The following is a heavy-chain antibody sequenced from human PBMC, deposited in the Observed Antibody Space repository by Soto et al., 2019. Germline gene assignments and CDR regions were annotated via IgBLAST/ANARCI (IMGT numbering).Heavy chain of an antibody. V-gene: IGHV3-30*18. J-gene: IGHJ4*02. Sequence: PGGSLRLSCAASGFTFSSYGMHWVRQAPGKGLEWVAVISYDGSNKYYADSVKGRFTISRDNSKNTLYLQMNSLRAEDTAVYYCAKDDQIKYYYDSSGPGLPLDYWGQGTLVTVSS. CDR3: AKDDQIKYYYDSSGPGLPLDY. CDR1: GFTFSSYG. CDR2: ISYDGSNK. D-gene: IGHD3-22*01.